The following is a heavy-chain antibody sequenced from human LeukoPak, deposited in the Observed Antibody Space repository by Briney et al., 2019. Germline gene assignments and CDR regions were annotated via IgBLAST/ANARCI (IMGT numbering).Heavy chain of an antibody. D-gene: IGHD2-8*01. CDR1: GYSFTSYW. Sequence: GESLKISWKGSGYSFTSYWIGWVRQMPGKGLEWMGIIYPGDSDTRYSPSFQGQVTISADKSISTAYLQWSSLKASDTAMYYCARKAYCTNGGCYIDYWGQGTLVTVSS. J-gene: IGHJ4*02. CDR2: IYPGDSDT. V-gene: IGHV5-51*01. CDR3: ARKAYCTNGGCYIDY.